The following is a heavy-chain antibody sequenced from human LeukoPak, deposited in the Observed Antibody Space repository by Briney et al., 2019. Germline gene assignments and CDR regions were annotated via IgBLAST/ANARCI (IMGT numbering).Heavy chain of an antibody. V-gene: IGHV3-23*01. D-gene: IGHD3-22*01. CDR3: APDSSGAFTNWCDP. J-gene: IGHJ5*02. CDR1: GFTFSNYA. Sequence: GGSLRLSCAVSGFTFSNYAISWVRQAPGKGLERVSSISVSGDTTYYADPVKGRFTISRNNSKNTLYLQMNSLRAEDTAVYFCAPDSSGAFTNWCDPWGQGTLVTVSS. CDR2: ISVSGDTT.